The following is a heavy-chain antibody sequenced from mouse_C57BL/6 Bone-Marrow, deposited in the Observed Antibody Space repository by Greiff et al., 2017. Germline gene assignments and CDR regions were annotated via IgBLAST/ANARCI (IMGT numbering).Heavy chain of an antibody. D-gene: IGHD2-5*01. CDR2: IDPSDSYT. CDR1: GYTFTSYW. CDR3: ARLGSNYGGYYFDY. J-gene: IGHJ2*01. V-gene: IGHV1-59*01. Sequence: PGTSVKLSCKASGYTFTSYWMHWVKQRPGQGLEWIGVIDPSDSYTNYNQKFKGKATLTVDTSSSTAYMQLSSLTSEDSAVYYCARLGSNYGGYYFDYWGQGTTLTVSS.